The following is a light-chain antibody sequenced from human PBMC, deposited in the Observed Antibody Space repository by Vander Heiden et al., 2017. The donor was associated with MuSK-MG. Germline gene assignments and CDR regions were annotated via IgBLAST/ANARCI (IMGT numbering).Light chain of an antibody. Sequence: DIQLTQSPSFLSASVGDRVTITCRASQGVSSYLAWYQQKPGKAPKLLIYLASTLQSGVPSRFSGSGSGTEFTLTISSLQPEDFATYYCQQLNTYPSFGGWTKVEIK. J-gene: IGKJ4*01. CDR1: QGVSSY. V-gene: IGKV1-9*01. CDR3: QQLNTYPS. CDR2: LAS.